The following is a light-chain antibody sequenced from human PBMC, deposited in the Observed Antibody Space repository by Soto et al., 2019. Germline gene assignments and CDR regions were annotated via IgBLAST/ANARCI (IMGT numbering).Light chain of an antibody. V-gene: IGLV2-14*01. CDR1: SSDVGAYNY. CDR3: SSYTTSGTWV. CDR2: KVT. J-gene: IGLJ3*02. Sequence: QSALTQPASVSGSPGQSITISCTGTSSDVGAYNYVSWYRQHPGKGPELIIYKVTDRPSGVSSRFSGSKSGNTASLTISGLQAEDEADYYCSSYTTSGTWVFGGGTKLTVL.